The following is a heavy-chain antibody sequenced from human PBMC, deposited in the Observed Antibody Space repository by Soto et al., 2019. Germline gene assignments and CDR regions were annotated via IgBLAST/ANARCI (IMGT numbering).Heavy chain of an antibody. CDR3: ARRGSRGWDDNWFDT. V-gene: IGHV4-39*01. CDR1: GGSISSSSYY. Sequence: SETLSLTCTVSGGSISSSSYYWGWIRQPPGKGLEWIGSIYYSGSTYYNPSLKSRVTISVDTSKNQFSLKLSSVTAADTAVYYCARRGSRGWDDNWFDTWGQGTLVTVSS. D-gene: IGHD6-19*01. J-gene: IGHJ5*02. CDR2: IYYSGST.